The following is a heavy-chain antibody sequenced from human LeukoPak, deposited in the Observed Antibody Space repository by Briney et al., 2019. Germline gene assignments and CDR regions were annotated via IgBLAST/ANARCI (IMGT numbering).Heavy chain of an antibody. CDR3: AKEGYSSDPYYFDY. CDR2: ISGSGAGT. V-gene: IGHV3-23*01. D-gene: IGHD6-19*01. CDR1: GFTFSSYA. J-gene: IGHJ4*02. Sequence: PGGSLRLSCAASGFTFSSYAMSWVRQAPGKGLEWVSAISGSGAGTYHADSVKGRFTISRDNSKNTLYLQMNSLRAEDTAVFYCAKEGYSSDPYYFDYWGQGTLVTVSS.